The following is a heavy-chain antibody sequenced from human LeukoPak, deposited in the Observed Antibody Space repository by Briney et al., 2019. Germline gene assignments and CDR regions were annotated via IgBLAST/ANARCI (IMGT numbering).Heavy chain of an antibody. CDR2: IYYTGSP. CDR3: ARRGGYYGSGKTYWFDP. CDR1: GGSINSSSYY. V-gene: IGHV4-39*01. J-gene: IGHJ5*02. Sequence: SETLSLTCTVSGGSINSSSYYWVWIRQPPGKGLEWIGTIYYTGSPYYNPSLKSRVTISIDTSKNQFSLKLSSVTAGDTAVYYCARRGGYYGSGKTYWFDPWGQGTLVTVSS. D-gene: IGHD3-10*01.